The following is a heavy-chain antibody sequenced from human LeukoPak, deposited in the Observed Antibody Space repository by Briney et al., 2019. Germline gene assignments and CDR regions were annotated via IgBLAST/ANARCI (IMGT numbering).Heavy chain of an antibody. J-gene: IGHJ5*02. V-gene: IGHV1-69*04. Sequence: SVKVSCKASGGTFSSYAISWVRQAPGQGLEWMGRIIPILGIANYAQKFQGRVTITADKSTSTAYMELSSLRSEDTAVYYCANTYYDILTXXPAPPFDPWGQGTLVTV. CDR1: GGTFSSYA. D-gene: IGHD3-9*01. CDR2: IIPILGIA. CDR3: ANTYYDILTXXPAPPFDP.